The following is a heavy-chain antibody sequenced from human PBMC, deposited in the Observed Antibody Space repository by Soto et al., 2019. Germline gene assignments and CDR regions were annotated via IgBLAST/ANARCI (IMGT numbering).Heavy chain of an antibody. CDR1: GFTFSSYD. CDR3: ARAIGPTLFDY. D-gene: IGHD3-22*01. CDR2: IGTTGDT. Sequence: VGSLRLSCSASGFTFSSYDMHWVRQGTGKGLEWVSAIGTTGDTYYAGSVKGRFTISRENAKNSLYLQMNSLRAGDTAIYFCARAIGPTLFDYWGQGTLVTVSS. V-gene: IGHV3-13*04. J-gene: IGHJ4*02.